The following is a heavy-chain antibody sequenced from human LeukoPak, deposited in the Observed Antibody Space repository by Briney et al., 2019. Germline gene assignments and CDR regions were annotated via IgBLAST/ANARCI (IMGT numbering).Heavy chain of an antibody. J-gene: IGHJ3*01. D-gene: IGHD2-21*01. CDR3: ARDKVVIRAFDL. CDR1: GFTFSSYE. Sequence: PGGSLRLSCAASGFTFSSYEMNWVRQAPGKGLEWVSYISSSGSTIYYADCVKGRFTISRDNAKNSLYLQMNSLRAEDTAVYYCARDKVVIRAFDLWGQGTMVTVSS. V-gene: IGHV3-48*03. CDR2: ISSSGSTI.